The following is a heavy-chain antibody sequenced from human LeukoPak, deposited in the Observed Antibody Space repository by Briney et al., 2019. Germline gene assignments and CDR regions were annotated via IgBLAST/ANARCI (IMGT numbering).Heavy chain of an antibody. V-gene: IGHV3-7*03. CDR1: GFTFSSYW. CDR2: IKQDGSEK. J-gene: IGHJ4*02. CDR3: ARAKGDYYDSSGYLGIDY. Sequence: GGSLRLSCAASGFTFSSYWMSWVRQAPGKGLEGLANIKQDGSEKYYVDSVKGRFTISRDNAKNSLYLQMNSLRAEDTALYYCARAKGDYYDSSGYLGIDYWGQGTLVTVSS. D-gene: IGHD3-22*01.